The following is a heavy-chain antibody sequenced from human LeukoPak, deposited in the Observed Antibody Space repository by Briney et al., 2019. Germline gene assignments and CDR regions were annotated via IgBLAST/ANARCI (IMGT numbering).Heavy chain of an antibody. CDR2: ISGGGSST. V-gene: IGHV3-23*01. J-gene: IGHJ4*02. Sequence: GGSLRLSCAASGFTVSSNYMSWVRQAPGKGLEWVSTISGGGSSTYYADSVKGRFTISRDNSKNTLYLQMNSLRAEDTAIYYCAKAILPATILSFNDYWGQGTLVTVSS. CDR1: GFTVSSNY. D-gene: IGHD2-2*02. CDR3: AKAILPATILSFNDY.